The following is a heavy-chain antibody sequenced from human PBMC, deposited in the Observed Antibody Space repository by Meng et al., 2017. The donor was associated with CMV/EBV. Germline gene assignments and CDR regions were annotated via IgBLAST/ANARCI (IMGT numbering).Heavy chain of an antibody. CDR1: GFTFSDYY. CDR3: ARDYRITIGPFYYYYGMDV. Sequence: GGSLRLSCAASGFTFSDYYMSWIRQAPGKGLEWVSYISSSGITIYYADSVKGRFTISRDNAKNSLYLQMNSLRAEDTAVYYCARDYRITIGPFYYYYGMDVWGQGTTVTVS. D-gene: IGHD3-9*01. V-gene: IGHV3-11*01. CDR2: ISSSGITI. J-gene: IGHJ6*02.